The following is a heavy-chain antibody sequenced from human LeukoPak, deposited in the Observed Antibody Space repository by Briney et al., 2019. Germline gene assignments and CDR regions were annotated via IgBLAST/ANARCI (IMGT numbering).Heavy chain of an antibody. CDR3: ARGFESSGWYCDY. V-gene: IGHV3-30-3*01. D-gene: IGHD6-19*01. Sequence: PGGSLRLSCAASGFTFSSYAMHWARQAPGKGLEWVAVISYDGSNKYYADSVKGRFTISRDNSKNTLYLQMNSLRAEDTAVYYCARGFESSGWYCDYWGQGTLVTVSS. CDR2: ISYDGSNK. J-gene: IGHJ4*02. CDR1: GFTFSSYA.